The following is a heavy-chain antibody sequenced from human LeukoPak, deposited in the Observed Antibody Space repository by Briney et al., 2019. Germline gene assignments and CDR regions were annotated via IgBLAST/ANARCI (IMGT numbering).Heavy chain of an antibody. CDR2: TNPSGGST. CDR1: GYTFTSYY. Sequence: GASVKVSCKASGYTFTSYYMHWVRQAPGQGLEWMGITNPSGGSTSYAQKFQGRVTMTRDTSTSTVYMELSSLRSEDTAVYYCARDRASYWFDPWGQGTLVTVSS. J-gene: IGHJ5*02. V-gene: IGHV1-46*01. D-gene: IGHD1-26*01. CDR3: ARDRASYWFDP.